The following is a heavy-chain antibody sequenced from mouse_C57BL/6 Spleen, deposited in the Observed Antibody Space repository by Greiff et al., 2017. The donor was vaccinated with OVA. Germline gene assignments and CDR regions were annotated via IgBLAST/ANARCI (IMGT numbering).Heavy chain of an antibody. V-gene: IGHV1-82*01. J-gene: IGHJ3*01. CDR2: IYPGDGDT. CDR1: GYAFSSSW. D-gene: IGHD2-4*01. CDR3: ARGDYDYDDVLAY. Sequence: VKLMESGPELVKPGASVKISCKASGYAFSSSWMNWVKQRPGKGLEWIGRIYPGDGDTNYNGKFKGKATLTADKSSSTAYMQLSSLTSEDSAVYFCARGDYDYDDVLAYWGQGTLVTVSA.